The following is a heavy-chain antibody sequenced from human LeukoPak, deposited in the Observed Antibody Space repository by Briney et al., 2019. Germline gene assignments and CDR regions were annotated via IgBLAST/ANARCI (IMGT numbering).Heavy chain of an antibody. D-gene: IGHD6-13*01. CDR2: IYTSGST. CDR1: GGSISSGSYY. Sequence: SQTLSLTCTVSGGSISSGSYYWSCIRQPAGKGLECIGRIYTSGSTNYNPSLKSRVTISVDTSKNQFSLKLSSVTAADTAVYYCARGTAGVGYWGQGTLVTVSS. J-gene: IGHJ4*02. CDR3: ARGTAGVGY. V-gene: IGHV4-61*02.